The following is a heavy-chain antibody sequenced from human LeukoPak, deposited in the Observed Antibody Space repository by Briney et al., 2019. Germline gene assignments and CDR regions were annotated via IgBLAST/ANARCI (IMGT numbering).Heavy chain of an antibody. CDR2: ISHTSEYT. V-gene: IGHV3-23*01. J-gene: IGHJ4*02. Sequence: GGSLRLSCAASGFTFSSYTMSWVRQAPGKGLEWVSAISHTSEYTYHADSVKGRFTISRDNSKNTLYLQMNSLRAEDTAMYYCAKGSSAGRPYYFDYWGQGTLVTVSS. CDR3: AKGSSAGRPYYFDY. D-gene: IGHD3-10*01. CDR1: GFTFSSYT.